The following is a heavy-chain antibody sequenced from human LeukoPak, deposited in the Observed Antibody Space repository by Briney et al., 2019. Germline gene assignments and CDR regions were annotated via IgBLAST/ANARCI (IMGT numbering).Heavy chain of an antibody. CDR1: GGTFNTYA. J-gene: IGHJ4*02. CDR2: IIPILGIT. D-gene: IGHD5-18*01. CDR3: ARALWGDGYSYGYGDY. V-gene: IGHV1-69*10. Sequence: GASVKVSCKASGGTFNTYAISWVRQAPGQGLEWMGRIIPILGITNYAQKFQGRVTITADKSTTTAYMKLSSLRSEDTAVYYCARALWGDGYSYGYGDYWGQGTLVTVSS.